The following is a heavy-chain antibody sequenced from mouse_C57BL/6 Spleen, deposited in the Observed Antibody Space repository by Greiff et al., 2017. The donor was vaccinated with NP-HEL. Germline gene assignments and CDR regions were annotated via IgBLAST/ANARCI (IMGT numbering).Heavy chain of an antibody. CDR1: GYTFTSYW. CDR3: ASGSSYGFAY. D-gene: IGHD1-1*01. Sequence: QVQLKQSGAELVMPGASVKLSCKASGYTFTSYWMHWVKQRPGQGLEWIGEIDPSDSYTNYNQKFKGKSTLTVDKSSSTAYMQLSSLTSEDSAVYYCASGSSYGFAYWGQGTLVTVSA. J-gene: IGHJ3*01. CDR2: IDPSDSYT. V-gene: IGHV1-69*01.